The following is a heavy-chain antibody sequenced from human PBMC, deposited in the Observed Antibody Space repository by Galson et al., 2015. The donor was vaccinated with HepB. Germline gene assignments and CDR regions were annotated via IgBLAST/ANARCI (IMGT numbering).Heavy chain of an antibody. V-gene: IGHV1-18*01. J-gene: IGHJ5*02. Sequence: SVKVSCKASGYTFNNYGISWVRQVPGQGLEWMGWISAHRNNTHYAQKFQGRVIMTTDTSTSTAYLALRSLRSDDTANYYCARDRAVAPPTRGYNWFDPWGQGTLVTVSS. D-gene: IGHD2-15*01. CDR1: GYTFNNYG. CDR3: ARDRAVAPPTRGYNWFDP. CDR2: ISAHRNNT.